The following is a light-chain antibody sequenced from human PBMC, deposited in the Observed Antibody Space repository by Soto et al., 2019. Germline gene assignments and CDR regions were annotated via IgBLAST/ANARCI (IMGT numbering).Light chain of an antibody. V-gene: IGKV3-20*01. J-gene: IGKJ4*01. CDR2: GAS. CDR1: QSVSSNY. Sequence: IVLTRSPGTLSLSPGERATLSCRASQSVSSNYLAWYQQKPGQAPRLLIYGASRRATGIPDRFSGSGSGTEFSLTISRLETEDFAVYYCHQYGISPFGGGTKV. CDR3: HQYGISP.